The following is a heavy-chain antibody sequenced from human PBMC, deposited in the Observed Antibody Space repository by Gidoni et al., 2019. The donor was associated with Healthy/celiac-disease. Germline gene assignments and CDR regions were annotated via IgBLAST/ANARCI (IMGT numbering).Heavy chain of an antibody. Sequence: QVQLQESGPGLVKPSQTLSLPCTVSGGSISRGGYYWSWIRQHPGKGLEWIGYIYYSGSTYYNPSLKSRVTISVDTSKNQFSLKLSSVTAADTAVYYCARGGYCSSTSCYRYFDYWGQGTLVTVSS. CDR2: IYYSGST. D-gene: IGHD2-2*02. CDR3: ARGGYCSSTSCYRYFDY. V-gene: IGHV4-31*03. J-gene: IGHJ4*02. CDR1: GGSISRGGYY.